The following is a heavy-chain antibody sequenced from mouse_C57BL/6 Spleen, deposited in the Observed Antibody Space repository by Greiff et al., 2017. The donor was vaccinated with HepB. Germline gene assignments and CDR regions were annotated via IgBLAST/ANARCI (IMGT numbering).Heavy chain of an antibody. CDR3: ARDLLTGTDY. D-gene: IGHD4-1*01. J-gene: IGHJ2*01. CDR2: ISDGGSYT. V-gene: IGHV5-4*01. CDR1: GFTFSSYA. Sequence: EVKLMESGGGLVKPGGSLKLSCAASGFTFSSYAMSWVRQTPEKRLEWVATISDGGSYTYYPDNVKGRFTISRDNAKNNLYLQMSHLKSEDTAMYYCARDLLTGTDYWGQGTTLTVSS.